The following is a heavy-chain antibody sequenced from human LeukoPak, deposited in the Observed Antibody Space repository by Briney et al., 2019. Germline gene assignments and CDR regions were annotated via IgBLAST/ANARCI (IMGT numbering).Heavy chain of an antibody. D-gene: IGHD5-24*01. J-gene: IGHJ6*03. V-gene: IGHV3-48*03. CDR1: GFTFSSYE. CDR2: ISSSGSTI. Sequence: GGSLRLSCAASGFTFSSYEMNWVRQAPGKGLEWVSYISSSGSTIYYADSVKGRFTISRGNAKNSLYLQMNSLRAEDTAVYYCARGRGPYYYYYYYMDVWGKGTTVTVSS. CDR3: ARGRGPYYYYYYYMDV.